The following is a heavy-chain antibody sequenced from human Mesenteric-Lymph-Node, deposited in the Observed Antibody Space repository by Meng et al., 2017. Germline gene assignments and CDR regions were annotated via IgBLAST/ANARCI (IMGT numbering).Heavy chain of an antibody. D-gene: IGHD3-10*01. V-gene: IGHV1-69*06. Sequence: SVKVSCKASGGTFSSYAISWVRQAPGQGLEWMGGIIPIFGTANYAQKFQGRVTITADKSTSTAYKELRSLRSEDTAVYYCARDSGGGAPPRLDYYYYGMDVWGQGTTVTVSS. CDR2: IIPIFGTA. CDR3: ARDSGGGAPPRLDYYYYGMDV. J-gene: IGHJ6*02. CDR1: GGTFSSYA.